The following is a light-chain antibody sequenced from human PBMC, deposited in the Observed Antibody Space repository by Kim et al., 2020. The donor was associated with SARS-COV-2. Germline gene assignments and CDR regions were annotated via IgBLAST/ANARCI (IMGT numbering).Light chain of an antibody. CDR2: DAS. CDR3: QQYDELPPT. CDR1: QEVINH. V-gene: IGKV1-33*01. Sequence: AHVGERDTITSHARQEVINHINRYQQKPEKAPNLLIYDASNVHTGVPSRFSGGGYVTDFTFTICSLQPENIATYFCQQYDELPPTFGPGTKVDIK. J-gene: IGKJ3*01.